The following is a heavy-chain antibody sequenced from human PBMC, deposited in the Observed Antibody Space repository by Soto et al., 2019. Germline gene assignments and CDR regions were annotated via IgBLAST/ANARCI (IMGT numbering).Heavy chain of an antibody. CDR1: GGTFSSYA. CDR2: IIPIFGTA. D-gene: IGHD6-6*01. Sequence: ASVKVSCKASGGTFSSYAISWVRQAPGQGLEWMGGIIPIFGTADYAQKFQGRVTITADESTSTAYMELSSLRSEGTAVYYCARDLRRIAARPDLPPRSYYYYYYGMDVWGQGTTVTVSS. CDR3: ARDLRRIAARPDLPPRSYYYYYYGMDV. V-gene: IGHV1-69*13. J-gene: IGHJ6*02.